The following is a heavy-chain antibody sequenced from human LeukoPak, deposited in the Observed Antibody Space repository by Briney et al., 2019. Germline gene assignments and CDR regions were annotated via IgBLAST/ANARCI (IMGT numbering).Heavy chain of an antibody. CDR2: INAGNGNT. CDR3: ARDRGYSSGWFDAFDI. V-gene: IGHV1-3*01. CDR1: GYTFTSYA. D-gene: IGHD6-19*01. J-gene: IGHJ3*02. Sequence: ASVKVSCKASGYTFTSYAMHWVRQAPGQRLEWMGWINAGNGNTKYSQKFQGRVTITRDTSASTAYMELSSLRSEDTAVYYCARDRGYSSGWFDAFDIWGQGTMVTVSS.